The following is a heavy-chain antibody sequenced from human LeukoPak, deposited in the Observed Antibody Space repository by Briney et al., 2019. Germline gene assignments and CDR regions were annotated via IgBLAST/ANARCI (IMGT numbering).Heavy chain of an antibody. D-gene: IGHD5-24*01. CDR1: GFTFSSYW. CDR3: ARVGDGGVFAY. Sequence: GGSLRLSCAASGFTFSSYWMSGVRQAPGKGLERVANIKPDGSEKYHVDSVKGRFTISRDNAKNSLYLQMNRLRAEDTAVYYCARVGDGGVFAYWGQGTLVTVSS. J-gene: IGHJ4*02. CDR2: IKPDGSEK. V-gene: IGHV3-7*01.